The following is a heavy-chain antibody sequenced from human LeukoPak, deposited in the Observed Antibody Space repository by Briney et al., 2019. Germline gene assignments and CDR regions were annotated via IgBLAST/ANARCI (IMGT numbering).Heavy chain of an antibody. Sequence: GGSLRLSCAASGFTFSSYWMSWVRQAPGKGLGWVANIKQDGSEKYYVDSVKGRFTISRDNAKNSLYLQMNSLRAEDTAVYYCARSARGYYYDSSGYYSPLFDYWGQGTLVTVSS. J-gene: IGHJ4*02. V-gene: IGHV3-7*01. CDR3: ARSARGYYYDSSGYYSPLFDY. D-gene: IGHD3-22*01. CDR2: IKQDGSEK. CDR1: GFTFSSYW.